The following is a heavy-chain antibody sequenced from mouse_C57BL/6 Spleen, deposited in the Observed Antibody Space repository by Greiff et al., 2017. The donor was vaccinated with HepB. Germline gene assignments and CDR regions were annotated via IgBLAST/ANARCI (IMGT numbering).Heavy chain of an antibody. V-gene: IGHV1-64*01. CDR1: GYTFTSYW. J-gene: IGHJ3*01. D-gene: IGHD1-1*01. Sequence: VQLQQPGAELVKPGASVKLSCKASGYTFTSYWMHWVKQRPGQGLEWIGMIHPNSGSTNYNEKFKSKATLTVDKSSSTAYMQLSSLTSEDSAVYYCARSGGSSPAWLAYWGQGTLVTVSA. CDR3: ARSGGSSPAWLAY. CDR2: IHPNSGST.